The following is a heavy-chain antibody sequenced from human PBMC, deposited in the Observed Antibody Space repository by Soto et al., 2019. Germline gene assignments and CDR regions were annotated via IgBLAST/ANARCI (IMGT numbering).Heavy chain of an antibody. Sequence: QLQLQESGPGLVKPSETLSLTCTVSGGSISSSTYYWGWIRQPPVKGLEWIGSMDYSVGTYYNPSLKSRVNIPEDTSTTLCSLKLSSETAADKAGDYCAPGYYCAPGSYYYGMDVWGQGTTVTVSS. CDR2: MDYSVGT. CDR3: APGYYCAPGSYYYGMDV. CDR1: GGSISSSTYY. V-gene: IGHV4-39*01. D-gene: IGHD3-10*01. J-gene: IGHJ6*02.